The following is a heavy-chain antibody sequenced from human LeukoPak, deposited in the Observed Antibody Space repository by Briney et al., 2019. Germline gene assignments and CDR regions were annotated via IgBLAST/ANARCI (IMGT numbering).Heavy chain of an antibody. CDR3: ARGLRYYDILTGYYTYYFDY. J-gene: IGHJ4*02. CDR2: INHSGST. Sequence: PSETLSLTCSVSGGSISGYYWSWIRQPPGKGLEWIGEINHSGSTNYNPSPKSRVTISVDTSKNQFSLKLSSVTAADTAVYYCARGLRYYDILTGYYTYYFDYWGQGTLVTVSS. V-gene: IGHV4-34*01. D-gene: IGHD3-9*01. CDR1: GGSISGYY.